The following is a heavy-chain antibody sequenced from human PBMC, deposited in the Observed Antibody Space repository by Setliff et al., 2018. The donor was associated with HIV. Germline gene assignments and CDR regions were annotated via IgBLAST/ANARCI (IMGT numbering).Heavy chain of an antibody. J-gene: IGHJ4*02. V-gene: IGHV4-39*02. CDR3: AIEDSSYHYFYY. CDR1: GGSISSSSYY. D-gene: IGHD6-6*01. Sequence: ASETLSLTCTVSGGSISSSSYYWGWIRQPPGKGREWIGSIFYSGSANYNPSLRSPVAISVDTSKNQFSLKLTSVTAADTAVYYCAIEDSSYHYFYYWGQGMLVTVSS. CDR2: IFYSGSA.